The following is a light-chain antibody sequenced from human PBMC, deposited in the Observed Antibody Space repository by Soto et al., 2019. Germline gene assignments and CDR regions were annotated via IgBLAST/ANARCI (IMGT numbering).Light chain of an antibody. CDR3: TSYAGTDVHYV. Sequence: QSALTQPPSASGSPVQSVTISCTGTSSDIGYYNYVSWYQQYPGKAPKLLIYEVSKRPSGVPDRFSGSKSGNTASLTVSGLQAADEADYYCTSYAGTDVHYVFGTGTKLTVL. J-gene: IGLJ1*01. CDR1: SSDIGYYNY. CDR2: EVS. V-gene: IGLV2-8*01.